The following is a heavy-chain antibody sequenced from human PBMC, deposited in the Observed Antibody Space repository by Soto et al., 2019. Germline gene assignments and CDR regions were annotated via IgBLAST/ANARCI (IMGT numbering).Heavy chain of an antibody. CDR1: GYTFTNYG. CDR2: INVYNGNT. CDR3: ARGVGSGSYYNQYNWFDP. Sequence: QVQLVQSGGEVKKPGASVKVSCKASGYTFTNYGISWVRQAPGQGLEWMVWINVYNGNTKYAQKVQGRVTMTTDTSTSTAYMELRSLRSDDTAVYYCARGVGSGSYYNQYNWFDPWGQGTLVPVSS. V-gene: IGHV1-18*01. J-gene: IGHJ5*02. D-gene: IGHD3-10*01.